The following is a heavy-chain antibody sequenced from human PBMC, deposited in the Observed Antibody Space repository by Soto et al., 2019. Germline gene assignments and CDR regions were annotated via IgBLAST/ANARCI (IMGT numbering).Heavy chain of an antibody. CDR2: IYYSGST. CDR3: ARLNGYWVSTSCHGYYGMDV. V-gene: IGHV4-4*02. J-gene: IGHJ6*02. CDR1: GGSISTTHW. D-gene: IGHD2-2*03. Sequence: PSETLSLTCAVSGGSISTTHWWTWVRQPPGKGLEWIGYIYYSGSTYYNPSLKSRVTISVDTSKNQFSLRLSSVTAADTAVYYCARLNGYWVSTSCHGYYGMDVWGQGTTVTVSS.